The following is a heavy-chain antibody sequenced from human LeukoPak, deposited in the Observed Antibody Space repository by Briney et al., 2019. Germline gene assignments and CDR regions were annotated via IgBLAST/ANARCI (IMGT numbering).Heavy chain of an antibody. Sequence: DSVTLSCKASGYTFSSYGISWVRQAPGHGLEWIGWIRAYNGETKYAQNLQGRVTMTTDTSTSTGYMELKSLRADYTAVESSASFADYSLYFYFYYWGQGTLVTVSS. CDR3: ASFADYSLYFYFYY. V-gene: IGHV1-18*01. J-gene: IGHJ4*02. CDR2: IRAYNGET. CDR1: GYTFSSYG. D-gene: IGHD3-16*01.